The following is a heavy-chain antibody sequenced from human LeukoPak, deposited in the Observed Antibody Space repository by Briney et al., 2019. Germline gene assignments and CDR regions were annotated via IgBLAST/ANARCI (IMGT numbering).Heavy chain of an antibody. D-gene: IGHD6-13*01. Sequence: SETLSLTCTVSGYSISSGYYWGWIRQPPGKGLEWIGSIYHSGSTYYNPSLKSRVTISVDTSKNQFSLKLSSVTAADTAVYYCARGSGSSWYIGYYYYYMDVWGKGTTVTVSS. CDR2: IYHSGST. CDR1: GYSISSGYY. CDR3: ARGSGSSWYIGYYYYYMDV. J-gene: IGHJ6*03. V-gene: IGHV4-38-2*02.